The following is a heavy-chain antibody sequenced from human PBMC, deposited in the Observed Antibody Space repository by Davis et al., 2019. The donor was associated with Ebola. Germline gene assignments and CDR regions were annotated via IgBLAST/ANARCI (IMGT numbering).Heavy chain of an antibody. CDR2: INPNSGGT. CDR1: GYTFTGYY. CDR3: ARSGYCSGGSCYSAWFDP. V-gene: IGHV1-2*04. J-gene: IGHJ5*02. D-gene: IGHD2-15*01. Sequence: ASVKVSCKASGYTFTGYYMHWVRQAPGQGLEWMGWINPNSGGTDYAQKFQGWVTMTRDTSISTAYMELSRLRSDDTAVYHCARSGYCSGGSCYSAWFDPWGQGTLVTVSS.